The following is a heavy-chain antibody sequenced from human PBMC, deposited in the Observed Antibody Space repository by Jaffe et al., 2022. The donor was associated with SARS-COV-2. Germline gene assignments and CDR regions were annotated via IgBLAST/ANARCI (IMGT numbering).Heavy chain of an antibody. CDR2: IHHSGNT. V-gene: IGHV4-38-2*02. CDR3: ATDRGVRGGTCYY. CDR1: GFSISSGYY. D-gene: IGHD2-15*01. Sequence: QVQLQESGPGLVKPSETLSLTCTVSGFSISSGYYWGWIRQPPGKGLEWIGSIHHSGNTGYSPSLKSRVTMSVDTSKNQFSLRLSSVTAADTAVYYCATDRGVRGGTCYYWGQGTLVAVSS. J-gene: IGHJ4*02.